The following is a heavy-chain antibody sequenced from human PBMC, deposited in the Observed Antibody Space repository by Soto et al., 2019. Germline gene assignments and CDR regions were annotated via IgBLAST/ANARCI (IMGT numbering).Heavy chain of an antibody. D-gene: IGHD6-13*01. CDR1: GFTFSSYW. J-gene: IGHJ4*02. CDR2: IKQDGSEK. CDR3: AKDLRGPSAGTWYFDY. Sequence: GGSLRLSCAASGFTFSSYWMSWVRQAPGKGLEWVANIKQDGSEKYYVDSVKGRFTISRDNAQNSLYLQMNSLRAEDTAVYYCAKDLRGPSAGTWYFDYWGQGTLVTVSS. V-gene: IGHV3-7*03.